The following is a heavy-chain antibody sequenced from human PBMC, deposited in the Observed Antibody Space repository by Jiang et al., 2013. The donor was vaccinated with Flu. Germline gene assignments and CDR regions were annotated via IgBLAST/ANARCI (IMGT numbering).Heavy chain of an antibody. CDR1: GFSFSGSA. D-gene: IGHD4-17*01. CDR3: TSPPHDYADYFDF. J-gene: IGHJ4*02. CDR2: IRSKASNYAT. V-gene: IGHV3-73*01. Sequence: VQLLESGGGLVQPGGSLKLSCAASGFSFSGSAVYWVRQASGKGLEWVGRIRSKASNYATAYAAPVKGRFTISRDDSKNTAYLQMNSLKSEDTAVYYCTSPPHDYADYFDFWGQGTLVTVSS.